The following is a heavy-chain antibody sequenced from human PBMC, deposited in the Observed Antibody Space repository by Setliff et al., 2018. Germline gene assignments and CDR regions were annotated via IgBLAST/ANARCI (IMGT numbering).Heavy chain of an antibody. V-gene: IGHV4-61*02. J-gene: IGHJ4*02. D-gene: IGHD3-22*01. CDR3: AKEGYYDHFGYYHYYFDF. CDR1: GGSVSSGSYY. CDR2: IYTSGST. Sequence: SETLSLTCTVSGGSVSSGSYYWSWIRQPAGKGLEWIGRIYTSGSTNYNPSLKSRVAISVDTSKNQCSLRLSSVTAADTAVYYCAKEGYYDHFGYYHYYFDFWGQGTLVTVSS.